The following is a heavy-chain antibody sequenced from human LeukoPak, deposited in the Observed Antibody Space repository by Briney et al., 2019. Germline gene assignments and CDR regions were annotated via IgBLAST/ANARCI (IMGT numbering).Heavy chain of an antibody. Sequence: GGSLRLSCAASGFTFSSYAMHWVRQAPGKGLEYVSAISSNGGSTYYANSVKGRFTISRDNSKNTLYLQMGSLRAEDMAVYYCARHGLRYFDWLSSYFDYWGQGTLVTVSS. J-gene: IGHJ4*02. CDR2: ISSNGGST. CDR1: GFTFSSYA. D-gene: IGHD3-9*01. V-gene: IGHV3-64*01. CDR3: ARHGLRYFDWLSSYFDY.